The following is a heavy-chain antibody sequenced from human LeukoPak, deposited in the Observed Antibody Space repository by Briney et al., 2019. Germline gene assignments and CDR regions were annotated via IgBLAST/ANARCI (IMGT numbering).Heavy chain of an antibody. Sequence: SETLSLTCTVSGGSISSYYWSWIRQPPGKGLEWIGYIYYSGSTNYNPSLKSRVTISVDTSKNQLSLKLSSVTAADTAVYYCARHEGSGLFDYWGQGTLVTVSS. D-gene: IGHD5-12*01. J-gene: IGHJ4*02. CDR1: GGSISSYY. CDR2: IYYSGST. CDR3: ARHEGSGLFDY. V-gene: IGHV4-59*08.